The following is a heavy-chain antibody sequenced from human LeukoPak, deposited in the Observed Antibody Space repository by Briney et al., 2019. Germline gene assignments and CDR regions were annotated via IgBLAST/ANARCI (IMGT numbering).Heavy chain of an antibody. CDR1: GFTFSSYG. Sequence: GRSLRLSCAASGFTFSSYGMHWVRQAPGKGLEWVAVISYDGSNKYYADSVKGRFTISRDNSKNTLYLQMNSLRAEDTAVYYCAKCMNIVVVPAASFGMDVWGKGTTVTVSS. CDR3: AKCMNIVVVPAASFGMDV. V-gene: IGHV3-30*18. D-gene: IGHD2-2*01. CDR2: ISYDGSNK. J-gene: IGHJ6*04.